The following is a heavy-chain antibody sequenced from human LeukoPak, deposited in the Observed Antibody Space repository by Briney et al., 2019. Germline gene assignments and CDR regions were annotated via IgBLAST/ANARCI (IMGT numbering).Heavy chain of an antibody. D-gene: IGHD6-19*01. V-gene: IGHV1-46*01. CDR3: ARDGRSSGWYTDDFDI. Sequence: ASVKVSCKASGYTFTSYYMHWVRQAPGQGLEWMGIINPSGGSTSYAQKFQGRVTMTRDTSTSTVYMELSSLRSEDTAVYYCARDGRSSGWYTDDFDIWGQGTMVTVSS. J-gene: IGHJ3*02. CDR1: GYTFTSYY. CDR2: INPSGGST.